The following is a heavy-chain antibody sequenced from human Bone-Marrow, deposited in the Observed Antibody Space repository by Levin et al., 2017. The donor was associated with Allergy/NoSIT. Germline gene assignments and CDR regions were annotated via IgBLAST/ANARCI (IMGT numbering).Heavy chain of an antibody. CDR1: GGSISSYY. CDR2: IYYSGST. Sequence: ASQTLSLTCTVSGGSISSYYWSWIRQPPGKGLEWIGYIYYSGSTNYNPSLKSRVTISVDTSKNQFSLKLSSVTAADTAVYYCARGGGSSGWYPFDYWGQGTLVTVSS. D-gene: IGHD6-19*01. V-gene: IGHV4-59*01. J-gene: IGHJ4*02. CDR3: ARGGGSSGWYPFDY.